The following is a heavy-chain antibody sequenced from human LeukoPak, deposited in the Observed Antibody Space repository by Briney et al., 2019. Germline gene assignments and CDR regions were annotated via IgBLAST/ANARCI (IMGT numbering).Heavy chain of an antibody. V-gene: IGHV4-34*01. J-gene: IGHJ6*03. Sequence: SETLSLTCAVYGGSFSGYYWSWIRQPPGKGLEWIGEINHSGSTNYNPSLKSRVTISVDTSKNQFSLKLSSVTAADTAVYYCARHRKDGYYYYYYYMDVWGKGTTVTVSS. D-gene: IGHD1-14*01. CDR2: INHSGST. CDR3: ARHRKDGYYYYYYYMDV. CDR1: GGSFSGYY.